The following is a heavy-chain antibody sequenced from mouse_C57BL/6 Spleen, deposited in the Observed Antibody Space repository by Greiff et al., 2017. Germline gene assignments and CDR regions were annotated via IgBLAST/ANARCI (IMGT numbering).Heavy chain of an antibody. V-gene: IGHV5-4*01. Sequence: EVQLVESGGGLVKPGGSLKLSCAASGFTFSSYAMSWVRQTPEKRLEWVATISDGGSYTYYPDTVQGRFTISRDNAKNNLYLQMSHLKSEDTAMYYCASYYGSSYSWFAYWGQGTLVTVSA. D-gene: IGHD1-1*01. J-gene: IGHJ3*01. CDR2: ISDGGSYT. CDR1: GFTFSSYA. CDR3: ASYYGSSYSWFAY.